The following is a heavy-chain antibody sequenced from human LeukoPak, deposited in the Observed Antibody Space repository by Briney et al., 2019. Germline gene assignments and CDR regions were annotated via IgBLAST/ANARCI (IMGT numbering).Heavy chain of an antibody. D-gene: IGHD3-10*01. Sequence: ASVKVSCKASGFTFTSSAVQWVRQARGQRLEWIGWIVVGSGNTNYAQKFQERVTITRDMPTSTAYMELSSLRSEDTAVYYCAAVGGLLWFGELLGGFDPWGQGTLVTVSS. V-gene: IGHV1-58*01. CDR2: IVVGSGNT. CDR1: GFTFTSSA. CDR3: AAVGGLLWFGELLGGFDP. J-gene: IGHJ5*02.